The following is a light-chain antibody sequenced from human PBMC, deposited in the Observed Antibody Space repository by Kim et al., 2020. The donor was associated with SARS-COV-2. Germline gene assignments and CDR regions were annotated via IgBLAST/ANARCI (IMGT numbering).Light chain of an antibody. CDR2: RNN. J-gene: IGLJ3*02. Sequence: VLTQPPSASGTPGQRVTISCSGSSSNIGSNYVYWYQQLPGTAPKLLIYRNNQRPSGVPDRFSGSKSGTSASLAISGLRSEDEADYYCAAWDDSLSGRVFGGGTQLTVL. CDR1: SSNIGSNY. V-gene: IGLV1-47*01. CDR3: AAWDDSLSGRV.